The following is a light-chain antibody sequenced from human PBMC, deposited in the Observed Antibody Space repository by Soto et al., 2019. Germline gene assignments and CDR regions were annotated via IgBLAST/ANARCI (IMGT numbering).Light chain of an antibody. V-gene: IGLV2-8*01. CDR1: STDVGGYNY. CDR2: EVT. CDR3: SSYGGSNNLV. Sequence: QSALTQPPSASGSPGQSVTISCTGTSTDVGGYNYVSWYQQHPGKAPKLMIYEVTKRPSGVPDRFSGSKSGNAASLTVCGLQADDADDYYCSSYGGSNNLVFGGGTKVTVL. J-gene: IGLJ2*01.